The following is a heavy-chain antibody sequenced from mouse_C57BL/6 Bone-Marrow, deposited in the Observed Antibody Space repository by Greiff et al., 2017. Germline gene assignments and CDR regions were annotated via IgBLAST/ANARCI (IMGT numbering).Heavy chain of an antibody. D-gene: IGHD2-4*01. Sequence: VQLQQPGTELVKPGASVKLSCKASGYTFTSYWMHWVKQRPGQGLEWIGNINPSNGGTNYNEKFKSKGTLTVDKSSSTAYMQLSSLTSEDSAVYYCARDDYDGAWFAYWGQGTLVTVSA. CDR2: INPSNGGT. V-gene: IGHV1-53*01. CDR1: GYTFTSYW. J-gene: IGHJ3*01. CDR3: ARDDYDGAWFAY.